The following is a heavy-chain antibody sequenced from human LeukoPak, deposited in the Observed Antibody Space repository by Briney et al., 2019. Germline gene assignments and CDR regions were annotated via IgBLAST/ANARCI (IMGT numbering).Heavy chain of an antibody. CDR3: ARGCPYYDSSGYYLAPQPFDY. CDR1: GGSFSGYY. J-gene: IGHJ4*02. CDR2: INHSGST. V-gene: IGHV4-34*01. D-gene: IGHD3-22*01. Sequence: SETLSLTCAVYGGSFSGYYWSWIRQPPGKGLEWIGEINHSGSTNYNPSLKSRVTTSVDTSKNQFSLKLSSVTAADTAVYYCARGCPYYDSSGYYLAPQPFDYWGQGTLVTVSS.